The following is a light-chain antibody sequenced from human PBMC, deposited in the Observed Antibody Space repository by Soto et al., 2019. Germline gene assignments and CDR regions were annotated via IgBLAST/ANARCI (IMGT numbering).Light chain of an antibody. CDR2: KAS. V-gene: IGKV1-5*03. J-gene: IGKJ2*02. CDR1: QNIGTW. Sequence: DIQMTQSPSTLSTSVGDRVTLTCRASQNIGTWLAWYQHKPGTAPKLLIYKASSLESGVPSRFSGSGSGTEFTLTISSLQPDDFATYYCQQYSTDSRTFGQGTKVETK. CDR3: QQYSTDSRT.